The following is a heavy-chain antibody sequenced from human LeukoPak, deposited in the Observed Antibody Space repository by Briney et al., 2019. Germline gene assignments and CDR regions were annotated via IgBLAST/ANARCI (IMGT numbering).Heavy chain of an antibody. V-gene: IGHV3-7*01. CDR2: IKHDGSEK. D-gene: IGHD3-3*01. Sequence: GGSLRLSCAASGFIFTNYFMSWVRQAPGKGLEWVASIKHDGSEKYYVDSVRGRFTISRDNTMNSLYLQMSSLRAEDTAAYYCATDRGWRTSGYYLYYFEYWGQGTLVTFSS. J-gene: IGHJ4*02. CDR3: ATDRGWRTSGYYLYYFEY. CDR1: GFIFTNYF.